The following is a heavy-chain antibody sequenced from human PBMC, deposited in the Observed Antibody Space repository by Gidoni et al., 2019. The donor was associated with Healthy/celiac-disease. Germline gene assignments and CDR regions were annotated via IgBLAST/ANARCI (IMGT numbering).Heavy chain of an antibody. CDR2: IIPNFGSA. D-gene: IGHD6-25*01. V-gene: IGHV1-69*06. Sequence: QVQLVQSGAEVKKPGSSVKVSCQVSGGTFSSYAISWVRQAPGQGLEWVGGIIPNFGSATTEQESPGKGRLTMEREEAKNNMELKSIRTENKAVSDYERNTAREVSLSGYGHAFDIWGQGTMVTVSS. CDR3: ERNTAREVSLSGYGHAFDI. J-gene: IGHJ3*02. CDR1: GGTFSSYA.